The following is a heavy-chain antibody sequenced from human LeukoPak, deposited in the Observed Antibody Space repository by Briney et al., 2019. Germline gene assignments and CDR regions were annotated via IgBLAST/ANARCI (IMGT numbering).Heavy chain of an antibody. D-gene: IGHD2-15*01. V-gene: IGHV3-21*01. CDR3: ARGSGSGGSSQN. Sequence: GGSLRLSCAASGFTFSSYSMNWVRQAPGKGLEWVSSISSSGGYTYYADSVKGRFTISRDNAKNSLYLQMNSLRAEDTAVYYCARGSGSGGSSQNWGQGTLVTVSS. CDR1: GFTFSSYS. J-gene: IGHJ4*02. CDR2: ISSSGGYT.